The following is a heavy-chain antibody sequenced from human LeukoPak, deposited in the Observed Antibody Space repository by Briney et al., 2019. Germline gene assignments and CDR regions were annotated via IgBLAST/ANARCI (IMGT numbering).Heavy chain of an antibody. Sequence: GGTLRLSCAASGFTFNTYGMSWVRQAPGKGLEWVSGISWNSGSIGYADSVKGRFTISRDNAKNSLYLQMNSLRLEDTALYYCAKRARATRSFDYWGQGTLVTVSS. J-gene: IGHJ4*02. CDR1: GFTFNTYG. CDR3: AKRARATRSFDY. CDR2: ISWNSGSI. V-gene: IGHV3-9*01.